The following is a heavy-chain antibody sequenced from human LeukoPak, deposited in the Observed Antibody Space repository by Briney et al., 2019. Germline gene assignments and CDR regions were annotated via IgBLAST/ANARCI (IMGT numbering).Heavy chain of an antibody. CDR3: AKDLFPISSSWYYYGMDV. J-gene: IGHJ6*02. CDR2: ISYDGSNK. D-gene: IGHD6-13*01. CDR1: GFTFSSYA. V-gene: IGHV3-30-3*01. Sequence: GRSLRLSCAASGFTFSSYAMHWVRQAPGKGLEWVAVISYDGSNKYYADSVKGRFTISRDNSTNTLYLQMNSLRVEDTGVYYCAKDLFPISSSWYYYGMDVWGQGTTVTVSS.